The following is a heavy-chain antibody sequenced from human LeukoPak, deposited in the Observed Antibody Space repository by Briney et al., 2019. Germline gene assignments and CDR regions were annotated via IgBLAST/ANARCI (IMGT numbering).Heavy chain of an antibody. CDR1: GGTFSSYA. D-gene: IGHD2-2*01. CDR2: IIPIFGTA. J-gene: IGHJ5*02. Sequence: SVKVSCKASGGTFSSYAISWVRQAPGQGLEWMGGIIPIFGTANYAQKFQGRVTITTDKSTSTAYMELSSLRSEDTAVYYCARVTSPRYCSSTSYLNWFDPWGQGTLVTVSS. V-gene: IGHV1-69*05. CDR3: ARVTSPRYCSSTSYLNWFDP.